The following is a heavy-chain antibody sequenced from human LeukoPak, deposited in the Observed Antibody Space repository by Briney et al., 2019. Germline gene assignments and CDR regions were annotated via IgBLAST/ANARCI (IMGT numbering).Heavy chain of an antibody. V-gene: IGHV3-21*01. Sequence: GGSLRLSCAASGFTFSSYSMNWVRQAPGKGLEGVSSISSSSSYIYYADSVKGRFTISRDNAKNSLYLQMNSLRAEDTAVYYCARDPSRYYYGSGSYYNAGNNWIDPWGQGTLGTVSS. D-gene: IGHD3-10*01. J-gene: IGHJ5*02. CDR2: ISSSSSYI. CDR1: GFTFSSYS. CDR3: ARDPSRYYYGSGSYYNAGNNWIDP.